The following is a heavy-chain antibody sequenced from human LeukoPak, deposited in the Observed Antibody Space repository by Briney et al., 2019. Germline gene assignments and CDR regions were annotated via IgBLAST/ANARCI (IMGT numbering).Heavy chain of an antibody. D-gene: IGHD3-22*01. CDR1: GFTFSSYG. CDR3: ASLYDSSAFDY. Sequence: GGSLRLSCAASGFTFSSYGMHWVRQAPGKGLEWVAVISYDGSNKYYADSVKGRFTISRDNSKNTLYLQMNSLRAEDTAVYYCASLYDSSAFDYWGQGTLVTVSS. CDR2: ISYDGSNK. J-gene: IGHJ4*02. V-gene: IGHV3-30*03.